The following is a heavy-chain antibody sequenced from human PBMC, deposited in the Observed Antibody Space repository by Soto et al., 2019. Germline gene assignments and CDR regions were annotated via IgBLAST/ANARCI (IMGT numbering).Heavy chain of an antibody. D-gene: IGHD4-17*01. J-gene: IGHJ6*03. CDR1: GFSFNSDG. V-gene: IGHV3-48*01. CDR3: ARVLGTVTNCDYMDV. CDR2: ISTSSRTI. Sequence: GVSLRLSFAASGFSFNSDGMNWFRQAPGKGLECVSYISTSSRTIYYADSVKGRFTISRDNAKNSLYLQMNGLRAEDTAVYYCARVLGTVTNCDYMDVWGKGDTVTVSS.